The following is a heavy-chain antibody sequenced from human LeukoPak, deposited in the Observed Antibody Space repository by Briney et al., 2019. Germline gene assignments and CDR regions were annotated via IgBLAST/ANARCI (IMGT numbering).Heavy chain of an antibody. Sequence: GGSLRLSCAASGFSFSDFYMSWVRQAPGKGLEWVANIKQDGGEKYYVDSVKGRFTISRDNAKNSLYLQMNSLRAEDTAVYYCATDRGITIFGVVTSGWGQGTLVTVSS. D-gene: IGHD3-3*01. J-gene: IGHJ4*02. CDR1: GFSFSDFY. CDR2: IKQDGGEK. V-gene: IGHV3-7*01. CDR3: ATDRGITIFGVVTSG.